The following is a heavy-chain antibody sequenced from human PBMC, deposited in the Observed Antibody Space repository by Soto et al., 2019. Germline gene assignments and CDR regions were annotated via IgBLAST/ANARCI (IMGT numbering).Heavy chain of an antibody. V-gene: IGHV1-69*01. J-gene: IGHJ5*02. D-gene: IGHD6-19*01. CDR1: GGTFSKYG. CDR2: ITPMLGTS. CDR3: ATYRPGSSGAKWFDP. Sequence: QLVQSGAEVKKPGSSVKVSCQAFGGTFSKYGVSWVRQAPGQGLQWMGGITPMLGTSTSTQRFHDRVTLSTDEVTTVAYMELNSLTSEDTAIYYCATYRPGSSGAKWFDPWGQGTLVTVSP.